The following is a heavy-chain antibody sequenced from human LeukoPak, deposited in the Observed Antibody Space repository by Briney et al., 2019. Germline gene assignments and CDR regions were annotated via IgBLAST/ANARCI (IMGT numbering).Heavy chain of an antibody. D-gene: IGHD1-26*01. Sequence: PGRSLRLSCAASGFTFSSYAMHWVRQAPGKGLEWVAVISYDGSNKYYADSVKGRFTISRDNSKNTLYLQMNSLRAEDTAVYYCARDYSGVVGASDYWGQGTLVTVSS. J-gene: IGHJ4*02. CDR2: ISYDGSNK. CDR3: ARDYSGVVGASDY. V-gene: IGHV3-30-3*01. CDR1: GFTFSSYA.